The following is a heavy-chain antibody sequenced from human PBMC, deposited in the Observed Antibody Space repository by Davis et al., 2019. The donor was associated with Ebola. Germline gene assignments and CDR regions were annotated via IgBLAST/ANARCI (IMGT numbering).Heavy chain of an antibody. V-gene: IGHV5-51*01. CDR3: ARQGDSSSWYFWFDP. CDR1: GYSFTSYW. Sequence: GESLKISCKGSGYSFTSYWIGWVRQMPGKGLEWMGIIYPGDSDTRYSPSFQGQVTISADKSISTAYLQWSSLKASDTAMYYCARQGDSSSWYFWFDPWGQGTLVTVSS. CDR2: IYPGDSDT. J-gene: IGHJ5*02. D-gene: IGHD6-13*01.